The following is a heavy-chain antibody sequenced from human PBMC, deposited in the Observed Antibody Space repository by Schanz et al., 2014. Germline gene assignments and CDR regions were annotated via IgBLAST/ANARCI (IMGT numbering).Heavy chain of an antibody. CDR3: ARDGIAATTDFEY. CDR1: GFIFSSYN. CDR2: LSSDSRHV. J-gene: IGHJ4*02. V-gene: IGHV3-21*06. D-gene: IGHD1-1*01. Sequence: EVQLVESFFVLFKPGGSLRLSCVASGFIFSSYNMNWVRQSPGKGLEWVSFLSSDSRHVYYVESAKGRFTISRDNAKNSLYLQMDSLRGDDTAVYYCARDGIAATTDFEYWGQGVLVTVSS.